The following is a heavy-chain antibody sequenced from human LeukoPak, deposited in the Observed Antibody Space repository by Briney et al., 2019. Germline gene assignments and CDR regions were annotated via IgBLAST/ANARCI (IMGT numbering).Heavy chain of an antibody. Sequence: ASVKVSCKASGYTFTSYDINWVRQATGQGLEWMGWMNPNSGNTGYAQKFQGRVTMTRNTSISTAYMELSSLRSEDTAVYYCARGGVAGSGRYQARHYWGQGTLVTVSS. J-gene: IGHJ4*02. D-gene: IGHD3-10*01. V-gene: IGHV1-8*01. CDR3: ARGGVAGSGRYQARHY. CDR1: GYTFTSYD. CDR2: MNPNSGNT.